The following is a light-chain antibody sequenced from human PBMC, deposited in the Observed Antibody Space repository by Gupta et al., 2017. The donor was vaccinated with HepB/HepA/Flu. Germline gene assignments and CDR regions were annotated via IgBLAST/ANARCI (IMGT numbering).Light chain of an antibody. V-gene: IGKV1-39*01. J-gene: IGKJ1*01. Sequence: DIQVTHSPSSLSASVGDRVTITCRASQSISSYLNWYQQKPGKAPKLLIYGASSLQSGVPSRFSGSGSGTDFTLTISSLQPEDFATYYCQQSYSTLWTFGQGTKVEIK. CDR3: QQSYSTLWT. CDR2: GAS. CDR1: QSISSY.